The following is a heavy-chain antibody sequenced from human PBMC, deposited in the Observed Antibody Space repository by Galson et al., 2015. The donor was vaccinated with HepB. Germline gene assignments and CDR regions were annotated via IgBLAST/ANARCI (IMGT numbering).Heavy chain of an antibody. Sequence: SVKVSCKVSGYTLTELSMHWVRQAPGKGLEWMGGFDPEDGETIYAQKFQGRVTMTEDTSTDTAYMELSSLRSEDTAVYYCATVTCFDSSCIPSYYYYGMDVWGQGTTVTVSS. J-gene: IGHJ6*02. CDR2: FDPEDGET. CDR1: GYTLTELS. V-gene: IGHV1-24*01. CDR3: ATVTCFDSSCIPSYYYYGMDV. D-gene: IGHD2-2*01.